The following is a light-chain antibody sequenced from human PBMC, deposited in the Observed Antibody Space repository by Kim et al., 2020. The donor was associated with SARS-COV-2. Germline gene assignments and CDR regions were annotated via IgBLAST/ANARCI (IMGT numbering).Light chain of an antibody. J-gene: IGLJ2*01. CDR3: TSYAGSNNFEEI. Sequence: SGTDYCAGPTSDSGVRTFVSRYQQHTSKAPKLMIYEVRMRPSGVPDRFSGSKSGDTASLTVSGLQAEDEAHYYCTSYAGSNNFEEIFGGGTQLTVL. CDR1: TSDSGVRTF. CDR2: EVR. V-gene: IGLV2-8*01.